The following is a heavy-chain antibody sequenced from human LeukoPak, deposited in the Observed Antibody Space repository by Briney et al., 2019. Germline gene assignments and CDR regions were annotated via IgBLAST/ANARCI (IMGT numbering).Heavy chain of an antibody. D-gene: IGHD3-22*01. Sequence: GASVKVSCKASGYTFTTYSINWVRQAPGQGLEWMGWINPNSGGTNYAQKFQGRVTMTRDTSISTAYMELSRLRSDDTAVYYCASFPKYYDSSGPWGYWGQGTLVTVSS. CDR2: INPNSGGT. CDR3: ASFPKYYDSSGPWGY. J-gene: IGHJ4*02. V-gene: IGHV1-2*02. CDR1: GYTFTTYS.